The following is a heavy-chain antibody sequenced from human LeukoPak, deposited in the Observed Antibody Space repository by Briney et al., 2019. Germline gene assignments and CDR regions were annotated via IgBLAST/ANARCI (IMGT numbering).Heavy chain of an antibody. CDR2: ISSSSSYI. Sequence: GGSLRLSCAASGFTFSSYAMSWVRQAPGKGLEWVSSISSSSSYIYYADSVKGRFTISRDNAKNSLYLQMNSLRAEDTAVYYCARFASSHFGCWGQGILVTVST. V-gene: IGHV3-21*01. J-gene: IGHJ4*02. CDR3: ARFASSHFGC. D-gene: IGHD2-21*01. CDR1: GFTFSSYA.